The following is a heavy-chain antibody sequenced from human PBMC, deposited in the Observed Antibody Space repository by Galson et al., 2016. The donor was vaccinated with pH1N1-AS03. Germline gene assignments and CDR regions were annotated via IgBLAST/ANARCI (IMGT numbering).Heavy chain of an antibody. CDR2: ISRSGST. CDR1: GDSIRSND. CDR3: ARRFMERLLDDLSEAFDM. J-gene: IGHJ3*02. D-gene: IGHD3-3*01. Sequence: TLSLTCSVSGDSIRSNDWSWIRQSPGKGLEFIGYISRSGSTNYTPSLKSRATISVDTSNSRFSLSLRSATAADTAVYFCARRFMERLLDDLSEAFDMWGQGTMVTVSS. V-gene: IGHV4-59*12.